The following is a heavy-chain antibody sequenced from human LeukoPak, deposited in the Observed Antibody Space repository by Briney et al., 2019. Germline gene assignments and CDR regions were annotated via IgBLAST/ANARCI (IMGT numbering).Heavy chain of an antibody. CDR1: GGSISSGGYY. J-gene: IGHJ6*03. Sequence: PSETLSLTCTVSGGSISSGGYYWSWIRQHPGKGLEWIGYIYYSGSTYYNPSLKSRVTISVDTSKNQFSLKLSSVTAADTAVYYCARAAPRHYYMDVWGKGTTVTVSS. CDR3: ARAAPRHYYMDV. V-gene: IGHV4-31*03. CDR2: IYYSGST.